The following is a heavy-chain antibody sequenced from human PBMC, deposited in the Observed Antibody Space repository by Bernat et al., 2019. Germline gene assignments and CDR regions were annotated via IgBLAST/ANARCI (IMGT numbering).Heavy chain of an antibody. CDR1: GFTFSSYG. J-gene: IGHJ6*02. CDR2: ISYDGSNK. V-gene: IGHV3-30*18. CDR3: AKDRGYSYGYWRLYYYYGMDV. D-gene: IGHD5-18*01. Sequence: QVQLVESGGGVVQPGRSLRLSCAASGFTFSSYGMHWVRQAPGKGLEWVAVISYDGSNKYYADSVKGRFTISRDNSKNTLYLQMNSLRAEDTAVYYCAKDRGYSYGYWRLYYYYGMDVWGQGTTVTVSS.